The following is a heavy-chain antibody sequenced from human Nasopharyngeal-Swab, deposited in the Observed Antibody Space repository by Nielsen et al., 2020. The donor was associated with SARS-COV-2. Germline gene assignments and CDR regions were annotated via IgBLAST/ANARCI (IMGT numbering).Heavy chain of an antibody. J-gene: IGHJ2*01. Sequence: GGSLRLSCAASGFTFSSYGMHWVRQAPGKGLEWVAVIWYDGSNKYYADSVKGRFTISRDNSKNTLYLQMNSLRAEDTAVYYCAKANYDSSYWYFDLWGRGTLVTVPS. V-gene: IGHV3-30*02. CDR1: GFTFSSYG. CDR3: AKANYDSSYWYFDL. D-gene: IGHD3-22*01. CDR2: IWYDGSNK.